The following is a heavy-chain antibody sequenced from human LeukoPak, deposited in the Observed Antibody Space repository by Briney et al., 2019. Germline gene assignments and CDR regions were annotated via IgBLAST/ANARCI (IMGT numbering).Heavy chain of an antibody. CDR1: GFTFDDYG. J-gene: IGHJ4*02. CDR2: INWNGGST. Sequence: GGSLRLSCAASGFTFDDYGMGWVRQAPGKGLEWVSGINWNGGSTGYADSVKGRFTLPRDNAKNSLYLQMNSLRAEDTALYYCARGEDSPFDYWGQGTLVTVSS. V-gene: IGHV3-20*04. CDR3: ARGEDSPFDY. D-gene: IGHD3-22*01.